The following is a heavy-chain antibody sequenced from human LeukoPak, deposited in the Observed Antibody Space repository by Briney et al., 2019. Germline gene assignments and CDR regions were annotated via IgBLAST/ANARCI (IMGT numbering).Heavy chain of an antibody. Sequence: KPSETLSLTCTVSGDSISSYYWSWIRQAPGKGLEWIGYIYYSESTNYNPSLKSRVTISIDTSKNQFSLKLSSMTAADTAVYYCARIGSGSYLTLDYWGQGTLVTVSS. D-gene: IGHD1-26*01. J-gene: IGHJ4*02. CDR1: GDSISSYY. CDR3: ARIGSGSYLTLDY. V-gene: IGHV4-59*01. CDR2: IYYSEST.